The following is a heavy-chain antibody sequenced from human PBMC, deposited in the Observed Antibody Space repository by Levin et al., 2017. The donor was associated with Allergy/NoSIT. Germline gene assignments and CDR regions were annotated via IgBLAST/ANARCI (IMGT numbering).Heavy chain of an antibody. V-gene: IGHV3-23*01. CDR3: AKFGSASYRLGRSDY. Sequence: HPGGSLRLSCVASGFTFSSYAMNWVRQAPGKGLEWVSTTDDTTYYADSVKGRFTISRDNSKNTLYLQMNSLRAEDTAVYYCAKFGSASYRLGRSDYWGQGTLVTVSS. CDR1: GFTFSSYA. D-gene: IGHD3-10*01. CDR2: TDDTT. J-gene: IGHJ4*02.